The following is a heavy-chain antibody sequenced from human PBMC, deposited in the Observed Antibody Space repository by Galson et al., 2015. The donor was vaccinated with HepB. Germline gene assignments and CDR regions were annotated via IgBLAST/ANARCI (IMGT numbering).Heavy chain of an antibody. Sequence: SLRLSCAASGFTLSNYAMSWVRQAPGKGLEWVSAISASGTGAYYADSVKGRFTISRDNSKNTLYLQMNSLRVDDTAVYYCAKAREAAAGTGRYSDYWGQGTLVTVSS. CDR1: GFTLSNYA. CDR2: ISASGTGA. D-gene: IGHD6-13*01. J-gene: IGHJ4*02. CDR3: AKAREAAAGTGRYSDY. V-gene: IGHV3-23*01.